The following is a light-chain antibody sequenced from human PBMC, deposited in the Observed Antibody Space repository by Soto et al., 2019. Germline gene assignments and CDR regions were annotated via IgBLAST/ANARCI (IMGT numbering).Light chain of an antibody. J-gene: IGLJ1*01. CDR2: EVN. CDR3: TSYASSAARV. CDR1: SSDVGGYNY. V-gene: IGLV2-14*01. Sequence: QSALTQPASVSGSPGQSITISCTGTSSDVGGYNYVSWYQQHPGKAPKLLIFEVNNRPSGVSNRVSGSKSGNTASLTLSGRQAEDEADYYCTSYASSAARVFGTGTKLTVL.